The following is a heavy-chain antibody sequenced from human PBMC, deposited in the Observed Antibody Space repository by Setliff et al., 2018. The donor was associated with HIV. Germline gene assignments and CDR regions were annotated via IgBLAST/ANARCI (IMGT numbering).Heavy chain of an antibody. CDR1: GGSFSGYY. D-gene: IGHD3-10*01. CDR3: ARGRLYGVVDY. V-gene: IGHV4-34*01. J-gene: IGHJ4*02. CDR2: INHSGST. Sequence: SETLSLTCAVDGGSFSGYYWSWIRQPPGKGLEWIGEINHSGSTNYNPSLKSRVTISVDTSKNQFSLKLTSVTAADTAVYHCARGRLYGVVDYWGQGTLVTVSS.